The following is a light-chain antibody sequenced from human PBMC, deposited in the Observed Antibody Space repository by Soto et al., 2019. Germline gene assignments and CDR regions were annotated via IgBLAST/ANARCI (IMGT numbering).Light chain of an antibody. J-gene: IGKJ4*01. CDR2: AAF. V-gene: IGKV1-9*01. CDR3: QQLSSYPLT. Sequence: LTQSPGTLSLSPGERAILSYRASQGISSYLSCYQQQPGKATKLLIYAAFTLQSGVPSRFSGSGSGTDFTLTISSLQPEDFATYYCQQLSSYPLTFGGGTKVDIK. CDR1: QGISSY.